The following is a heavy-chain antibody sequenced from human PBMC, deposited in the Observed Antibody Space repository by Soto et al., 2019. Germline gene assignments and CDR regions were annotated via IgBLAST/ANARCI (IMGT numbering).Heavy chain of an antibody. D-gene: IGHD5-18*01. J-gene: IGHJ4*02. CDR3: ATEGGSTYGYFVH. Sequence: PSETLSLTCTVSGGSVTSDEDYWTWIRQSPGKGLEWIGYISNSGSTGYNPSLKTRLSMSVDRSKNQFTLRLTSVTAADTAVYFCATEGGSTYGYFVHWGQGTQLTVSS. CDR2: ISNSGST. V-gene: IGHV4-30-4*01. CDR1: GGSVTSDEDY.